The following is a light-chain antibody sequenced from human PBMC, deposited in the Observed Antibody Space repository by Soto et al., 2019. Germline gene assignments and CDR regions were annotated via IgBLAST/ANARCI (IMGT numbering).Light chain of an antibody. J-gene: IGKJ4*02. V-gene: IGKV3-11*01. Sequence: EIVLTQSPATLSLSPGERATLSCRASQSVTTFLAWYQQKPDQAPRLLIYDASTRATDIPARFSGSGSGTDFTLTISSLAPDDCAVYYCQQRSNWPPVITFGGGTKVEIK. CDR1: QSVTTF. CDR2: DAS. CDR3: QQRSNWPPVIT.